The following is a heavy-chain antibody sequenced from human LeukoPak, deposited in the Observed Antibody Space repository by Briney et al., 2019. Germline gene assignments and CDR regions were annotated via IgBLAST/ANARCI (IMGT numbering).Heavy chain of an antibody. Sequence: GGSLTVSCAASGFTFSRNWLKWVGQAPGKGLEWVANIKHDGSEKYYVDSVKGRFTISRDNVKNSLSLQMHSLSAEDPAVYFSAKELDYDSRVRDYWGQGTLVTVSS. J-gene: IGHJ4*02. D-gene: IGHD3-22*01. CDR2: IKHDGSEK. CDR3: AKELDYDSRVRDY. V-gene: IGHV3-7*05. CDR1: GFTFSRNW.